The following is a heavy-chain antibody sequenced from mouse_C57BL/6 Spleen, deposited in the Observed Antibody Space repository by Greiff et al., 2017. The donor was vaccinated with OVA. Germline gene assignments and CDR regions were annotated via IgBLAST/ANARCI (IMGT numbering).Heavy chain of an antibody. CDR1: GYSITSGYY. CDR2: ISYDGSN. J-gene: IGHJ4*01. D-gene: IGHD2-4*01. Sequence: EVKLQESGPGLVKPSQSLSLTCSVTGYSITSGYYWNWIRQFPGNKLEWMGYISYDGSNNYNPSLKNRISITRDTSKNQFFLKLNSVTTEDTATYYCARGEVYDYDDYYAMDYWGQGTSVTVSS. V-gene: IGHV3-6*01. CDR3: ARGEVYDYDDYYAMDY.